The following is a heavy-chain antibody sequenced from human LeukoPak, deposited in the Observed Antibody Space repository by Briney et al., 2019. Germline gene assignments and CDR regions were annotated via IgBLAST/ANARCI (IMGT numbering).Heavy chain of an antibody. V-gene: IGHV3-11*04. CDR3: ARPSITLVRGELVYYFDY. Sequence: GGSLRLSCAASGFTFSDYYMSWIRQAPGKGLEWVSYISSSGSTIYYADSVKGRFTISRDNAKNSLYLQMNSLRAEDTAVYYCARPSITLVRGELVYYFDYWGQGTLVTVSS. CDR2: ISSSGSTI. D-gene: IGHD3-10*01. CDR1: GFTFSDYY. J-gene: IGHJ4*02.